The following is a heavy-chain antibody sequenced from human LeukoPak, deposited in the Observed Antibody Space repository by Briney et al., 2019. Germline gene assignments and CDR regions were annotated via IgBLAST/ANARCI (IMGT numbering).Heavy chain of an antibody. CDR2: LNQDAGEK. Sequence: GGSLRLSCAASGFTFSSYWMSWVRQAPGKGLEWVASLNQDAGEKHYVDSVKGRFTISRDNAQNSLYLQMDSLRAEDTAVYYCARSSGWYPFPDYWGQGTLVTVSS. V-gene: IGHV3-7*01. D-gene: IGHD6-19*01. CDR3: ARSSGWYPFPDY. CDR1: GFTFSSYW. J-gene: IGHJ4*02.